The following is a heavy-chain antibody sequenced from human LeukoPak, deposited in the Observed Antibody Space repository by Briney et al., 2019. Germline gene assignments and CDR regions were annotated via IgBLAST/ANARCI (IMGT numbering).Heavy chain of an antibody. CDR2: IIPIFGTT. D-gene: IGHD2-15*01. Sequence: SVKVSCKASGDTLGNYAITWVRQAPGQGLEWMGRIIPIFGTTYYAQKFQGRVTITADKSTNTAYMEMSSLKSEDTAVYYCAREPGGFRKYLAYWGQEALVTVSS. J-gene: IGHJ4*02. CDR3: AREPGGFRKYLAY. CDR1: GDTLGNYA. V-gene: IGHV1-69*06.